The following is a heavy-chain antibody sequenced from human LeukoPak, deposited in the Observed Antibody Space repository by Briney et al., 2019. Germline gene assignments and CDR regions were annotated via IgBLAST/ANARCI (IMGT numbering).Heavy chain of an antibody. CDR2: ISSSSSYI. J-gene: IGHJ3*02. D-gene: IGHD3-22*01. CDR3: ARDPAGQYYYDSGGYGAAFDI. Sequence: GGSLRLSCAASGFTFSSYSMNWVRQAPGKGLEWVSSISSSSSYIYYADSVKGRFTISRDNAKNSLYLQMNSLRAEDTAVYYCARDPAGQYYYDSGGYGAAFDIWGQGTMVTVSS. CDR1: GFTFSSYS. V-gene: IGHV3-21*01.